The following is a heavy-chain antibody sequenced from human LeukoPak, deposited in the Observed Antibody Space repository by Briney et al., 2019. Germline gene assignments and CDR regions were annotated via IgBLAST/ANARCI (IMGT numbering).Heavy chain of an antibody. CDR3: AKDLDSTGYFYGGDN. CDR1: GFTFNSYS. D-gene: IGHD3-22*01. V-gene: IGHV3-23*01. CDR2: ISTSDNT. Sequence: GGSLRLSCAASGFTFNSYSMSWVRQAPGKGLEWVSLISTSDNTHYADSVKGRFTISRDTSKNTLYLQMNSLRAEDTAVYYCAKDLDSTGYFYGGDNWGQGTLVTVSS. J-gene: IGHJ4*02.